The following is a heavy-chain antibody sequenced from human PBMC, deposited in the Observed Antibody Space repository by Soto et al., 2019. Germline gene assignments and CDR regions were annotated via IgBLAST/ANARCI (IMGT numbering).Heavy chain of an antibody. CDR2: TSNSGST. CDR3: ARGGGSTKVDY. CDR1: GGYITSSGYY. J-gene: IGHJ4*02. Sequence: QVQLQESGPGLVKPSQTLSLTCTVSGGYITSSGYYWSWIRQHPGEVLEWIGFTSNSGSTSYNPSLKSRVTISVDTSSNQFSLSLKSVTAAATAVYYCARGGGSTKVDYWGQGTLVTVSP. D-gene: IGHD2-2*01. V-gene: IGHV4-31*03.